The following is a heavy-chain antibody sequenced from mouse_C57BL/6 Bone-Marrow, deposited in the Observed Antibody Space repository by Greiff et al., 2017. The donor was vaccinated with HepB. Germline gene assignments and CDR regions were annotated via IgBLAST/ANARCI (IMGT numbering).Heavy chain of an antibody. J-gene: IGHJ3*01. CDR1: GYTFTSYW. D-gene: IGHD1-1*01. CDR3: ARMTTVEFAY. Sequence: QVQLQQPGAELVKPGASVKLSCKASGYTFTSYWMQWVKQRPGQGLEWIGEIDPSDSYTNYNQKFKGKATLTVDTSSSTAYMQLSSLTSEDSAVYYCARMTTVEFAYWGQGTLVTVSA. CDR2: IDPSDSYT. V-gene: IGHV1-50*01.